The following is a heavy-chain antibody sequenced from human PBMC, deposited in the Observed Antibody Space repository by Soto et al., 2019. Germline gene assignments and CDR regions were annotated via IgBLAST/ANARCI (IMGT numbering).Heavy chain of an antibody. CDR3: ARHDWARFYGMDV. CDR2: IYYSGST. J-gene: IGHJ6*02. D-gene: IGHD2-21*01. CDR1: GASIITTYY. Sequence: SETLSLTCIVSGASIITTYYWGWIRQSPGKGLEWIGSIYYSGSTNYNPSLKSRVTIFVDTSKSQFSLMMDSVTAADTAVYYCARHDWARFYGMDVWGQGTKVTVYS. V-gene: IGHV4-39*01.